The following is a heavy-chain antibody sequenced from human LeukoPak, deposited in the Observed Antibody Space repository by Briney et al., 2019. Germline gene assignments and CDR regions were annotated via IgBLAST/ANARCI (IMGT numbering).Heavy chain of an antibody. D-gene: IGHD1-7*01. CDR2: IIPILGIA. CDR1: GGTFSSYT. Sequence: GASVKVSCKASGGTFSSYTISWVRQAPGQGLEWIGRIIPILGIANYAQKFQGRVTITADKSTSTAYMELSSLRSEDTAVYYCAAMVRITGTTDPDYWGQGTLVAVSS. CDR3: AAMVRITGTTDPDY. J-gene: IGHJ4*02. V-gene: IGHV1-69*02.